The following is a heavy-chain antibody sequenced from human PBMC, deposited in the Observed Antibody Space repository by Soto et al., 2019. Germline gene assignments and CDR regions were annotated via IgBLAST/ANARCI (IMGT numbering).Heavy chain of an antibody. V-gene: IGHV4-59*01. J-gene: IGHJ6*02. CDR2: IYYSGST. Sequence: SETLSLTCTVSGGSISSYYWSWIRQPPGKGLEWIGYIYYSGSTNYDPSLKSRVTISVDTSKNQFSLKLSSVTAADTAVYYCARDKFSYYYGMDVWGQGTTVTVSS. CDR1: GGSISSYY. CDR3: ARDKFSYYYGMDV.